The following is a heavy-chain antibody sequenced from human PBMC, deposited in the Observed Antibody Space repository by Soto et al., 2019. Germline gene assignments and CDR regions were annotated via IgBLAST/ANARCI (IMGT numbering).Heavy chain of an antibody. Sequence: SETLSLTCFVSGYSITAGGYYWSWIRHHPGKGLEWIGSFYSSGSIIYNPSLRSRVSISGDTSSNQFSMSLTSVTAADTARYYCERMYSSGSGWFHPWGQGTLVTVSS. CDR3: ERMYSSGSGWFHP. CDR1: GYSITAGGYY. CDR2: FYSSGSI. V-gene: IGHV4-31*03. D-gene: IGHD6-19*01. J-gene: IGHJ5*02.